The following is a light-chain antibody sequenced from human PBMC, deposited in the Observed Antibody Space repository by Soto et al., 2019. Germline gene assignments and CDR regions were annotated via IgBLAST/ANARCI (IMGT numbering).Light chain of an antibody. V-gene: IGKV3-20*01. CDR2: GAS. CDR3: QQYGSSPLT. J-gene: IGKJ4*01. Sequence: EIVLTQSPGTLSLSPGERATLPCRASQSVSSSYLAWYQQKPGQAPGLLIYGASSRATGIPDRFSGSGSGTDFTLTISRLEPEDFAVYYCQQYGSSPLTFGGGTKVDIK. CDR1: QSVSSSY.